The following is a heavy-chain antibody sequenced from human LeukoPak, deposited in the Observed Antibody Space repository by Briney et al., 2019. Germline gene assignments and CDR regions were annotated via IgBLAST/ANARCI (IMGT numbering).Heavy chain of an antibody. CDR3: ARDQEYSSGWSAFDI. CDR1: GFTFSSYW. Sequence: PGGSLRLSCAASGFTFSSYWMSWARQAPGKGLEWVANIKQDGSEKYYVDSVKGRFTISRDNAKNSLYLQMNSLRAEDTAVYYCARDQEYSSGWSAFDIWGQGTIVTVSS. D-gene: IGHD6-19*01. J-gene: IGHJ3*02. V-gene: IGHV3-7*03. CDR2: IKQDGSEK.